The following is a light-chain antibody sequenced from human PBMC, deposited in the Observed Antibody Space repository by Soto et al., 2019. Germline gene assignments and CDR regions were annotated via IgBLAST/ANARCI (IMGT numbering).Light chain of an antibody. CDR3: QQYGNSPAIT. Sequence: ETVLTQSPATLSLSPGESATLSCRASQSVSTYLTWYQQKPGQAPRLLIYAASSRATGIPDRFSGGGSGTDFTLTVSRLEPEDFAVYYCQQYGNSPAITFGQGTRLEI. CDR2: AAS. V-gene: IGKV3-20*01. CDR1: QSVSTY. J-gene: IGKJ5*01.